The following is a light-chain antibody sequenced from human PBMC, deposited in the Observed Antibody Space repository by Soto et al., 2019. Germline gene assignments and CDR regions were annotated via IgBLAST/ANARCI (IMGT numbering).Light chain of an antibody. V-gene: IGKV3-20*01. J-gene: IGKJ4*01. CDR3: QHCGGSPPLT. CDR1: QSVRSTY. Sequence: EIVLTQSPGTLSLSPGERATLSCRASQSVRSTYLAWYQQKPGQAPSLLIYGASSRAAGVPDRFSGSGSGTDFTLTISRLEPEDFAVYYCQHCGGSPPLTFGGGAKVEIK. CDR2: GAS.